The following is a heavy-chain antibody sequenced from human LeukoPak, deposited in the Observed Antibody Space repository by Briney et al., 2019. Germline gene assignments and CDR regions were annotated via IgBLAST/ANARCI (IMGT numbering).Heavy chain of an antibody. CDR3: AKGAVVVPVAMGLSAFDI. CDR1: GFTFSRYV. J-gene: IGHJ3*02. V-gene: IGHV3-23*01. CDR2: ISGSYGTT. Sequence: GGSLRLSCAASGFTFSRYVMSWVRQAPGKGLEWVSSISGSYGTTYYADSVKGRFTISRDNSKNTVFLQMNSLRGEDPAVYYCAKGAVVVPVAMGLSAFDIWGRGTMVTVSS. D-gene: IGHD2-2*01.